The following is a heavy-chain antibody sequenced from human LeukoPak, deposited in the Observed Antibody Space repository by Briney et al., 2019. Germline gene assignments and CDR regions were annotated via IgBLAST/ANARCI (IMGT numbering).Heavy chain of an antibody. Sequence: GGSLRLSCAASGFTFSSDSMNWVRQAPGKGLEWVSSISSSSSYIYYADSVKGRLTISRDNAKNSLYLQMNSLRAEDTAVYYCARDYYSSSWRDAFDIWGQGTMVTVSS. D-gene: IGHD6-13*01. J-gene: IGHJ3*02. CDR1: GFTFSSDS. CDR3: ARDYYSSSWRDAFDI. CDR2: ISSSSSYI. V-gene: IGHV3-21*01.